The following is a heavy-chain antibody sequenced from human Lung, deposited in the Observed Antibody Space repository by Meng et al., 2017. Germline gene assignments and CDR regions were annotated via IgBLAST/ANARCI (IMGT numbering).Heavy chain of an antibody. J-gene: IGHJ4*02. CDR3: ARGPTTMAHDFDY. CDR2: INHSGST. CDR1: GGSFSDYY. Sequence: VQLQQWGGGLLKPSETLSLTCVVSGGSFSDYYWSWIRQPPGKGLEWIGEINHSGSTNYNPSLESRATISVDTSQNNLSLKLSSVTAADSAVYYCARGPTTMAHDFDYWGQGTLVTVSS. D-gene: IGHD4-11*01. V-gene: IGHV4-34*01.